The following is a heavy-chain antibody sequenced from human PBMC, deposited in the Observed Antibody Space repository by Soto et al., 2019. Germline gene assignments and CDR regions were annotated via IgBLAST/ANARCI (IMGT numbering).Heavy chain of an antibody. Sequence: QVQLVESGGGVVQPGTSLRLSCAAFGFTFSSYGMHWVRQAPCKGLEWVAVISYDGSNEYYADSVKGRFTISRDDSKNTLDLQMSSLRAEDTAVYYCAKAQDSGYYIRTEFDYWGQGTLVTVSS. CDR2: ISYDGSNE. CDR3: AKAQDSGYYIRTEFDY. V-gene: IGHV3-30*18. CDR1: GFTFSSYG. J-gene: IGHJ4*02. D-gene: IGHD5-12*01.